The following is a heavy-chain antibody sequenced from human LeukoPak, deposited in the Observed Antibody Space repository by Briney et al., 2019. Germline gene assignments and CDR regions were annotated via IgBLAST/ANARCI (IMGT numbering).Heavy chain of an antibody. V-gene: IGHV1-46*01. Sequence: SVKASCQASGYTFTSYYMHWVRQAPGQGLEWMGIINPSGGSTSYAQKFQGRVTMTRDTSTSTVYMELSSLRSEDTAVYYCARVQGYTAMVYYFDYWGQGTLVTVSS. CDR1: GYTFTSYY. J-gene: IGHJ4*02. D-gene: IGHD5-18*01. CDR3: ARVQGYTAMVYYFDY. CDR2: INPSGGST.